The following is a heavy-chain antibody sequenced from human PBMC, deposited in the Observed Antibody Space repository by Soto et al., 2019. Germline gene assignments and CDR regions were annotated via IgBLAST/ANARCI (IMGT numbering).Heavy chain of an antibody. CDR2: ISSSSSTI. J-gene: IGHJ3*02. CDR3: AQPRAQDSSGYSTGGAFDI. Sequence: GGSLRLSCAASGFTFSSYSMNWVRQAPGKGLEWVSYISSSSSTIYYADSVKGRFTISRGNAKNSLYLQMNSLRDEDTAVYYCAQPRAQDSSGYSTGGAFDIWGQGTMVTVSS. D-gene: IGHD3-22*01. CDR1: GFTFSSYS. V-gene: IGHV3-48*02.